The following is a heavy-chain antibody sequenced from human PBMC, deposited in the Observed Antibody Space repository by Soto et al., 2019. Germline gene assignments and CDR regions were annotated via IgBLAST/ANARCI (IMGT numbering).Heavy chain of an antibody. CDR3: AREGAAPYYYYGMDV. CDR2: ISTYNGDT. J-gene: IGHJ6*02. D-gene: IGHD6-25*01. V-gene: IGHV1-18*01. Sequence: GASVKVSCKASGYTFTRSGISWVRQAPGQGLEWMGWISTYNGDTNYAQTFQGRVTMTTDTSTSTVHMEVRSLRSDDTAVYYCAREGAAPYYYYGMDVWGQGTPVTVS. CDR1: GYTFTRSG.